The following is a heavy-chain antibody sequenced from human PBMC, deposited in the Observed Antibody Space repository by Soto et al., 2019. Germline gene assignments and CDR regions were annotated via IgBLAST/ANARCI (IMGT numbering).Heavy chain of an antibody. CDR1: GGSISSGGYY. V-gene: IGHV4-31*03. CDR2: IFYSGDT. Sequence: QVQLQESGPGLVKPSHTLSLTCTVSGGSISSGGYYWGWIRQHPGKGLEWIGYIFYSGDTYFNPCPKRRVTISANTSKNQVPLKLSTVTAADTAVYYCAGGVVTRNWFDPWGQGTLVTVSS. J-gene: IGHJ5*02. D-gene: IGHD2-21*02. CDR3: AGGVVTRNWFDP.